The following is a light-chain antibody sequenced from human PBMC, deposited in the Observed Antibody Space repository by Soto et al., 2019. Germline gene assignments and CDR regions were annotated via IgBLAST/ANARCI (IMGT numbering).Light chain of an antibody. CDR2: EVN. Sequence: QSVLTQPASVSGSPGQSITISCTGTSSDVGGYNYVSWYQQHPGKAPKLMIYEVNNRPSGVSNRFSGSKSGNTASLTISGLQAEDEADYYCSSYTSSSTPFYVFGTGTKVTVL. V-gene: IGLV2-14*01. J-gene: IGLJ1*01. CDR1: SSDVGGYNY. CDR3: SSYTSSSTPFYV.